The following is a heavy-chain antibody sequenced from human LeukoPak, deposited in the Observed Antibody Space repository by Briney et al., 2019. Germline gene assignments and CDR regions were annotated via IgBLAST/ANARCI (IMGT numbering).Heavy chain of an antibody. CDR3: ARGHYYGMDV. V-gene: IGHV3-74*03. CDR2: INSDGSIT. CDR1: GFTFSTFW. J-gene: IGHJ6*02. Sequence: GGSLRLSCAASGFTFSTFWMHWVRQAPGKGLVWVSGINSDGSITTYADSVKGRFTISRDNAENTLYLQMNSLRAEDTAVYYCARGHYYGMDVWGQGTTVTVSS.